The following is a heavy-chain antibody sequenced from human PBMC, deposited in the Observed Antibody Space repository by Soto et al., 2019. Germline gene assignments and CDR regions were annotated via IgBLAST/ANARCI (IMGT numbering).Heavy chain of an antibody. CDR1: CYSCSNYW. Sequence: GEFLKISCKGSCYSCSNYWIAWLRQMPGKGLGPMGIVYPAASAARCSPLVQCPGTIFVDNSISTAYLQWSSLKASDTAMYYCARLLCLSTSCYTGSRHFFDYWGQGALVTVSS. J-gene: IGHJ4*02. CDR2: VYPAASAA. V-gene: IGHV5-51*01. CDR3: ARLLCLSTSCYTGSRHFFDY. D-gene: IGHD2-2*02.